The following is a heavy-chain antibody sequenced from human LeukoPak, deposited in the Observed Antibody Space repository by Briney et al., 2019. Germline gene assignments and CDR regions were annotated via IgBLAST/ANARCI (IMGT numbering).Heavy chain of an antibody. D-gene: IGHD3-10*01. J-gene: IGHJ4*02. CDR3: AKESPYGSGSRKYYFDY. Sequence: GGSLRLSCAASGFTFSNYWMHWVRQAPGKGLVWVSRINSDGSSTNYADSVKGRFTISRDNSKNTLYLQMNSLRAEDTAIYYCAKESPYGSGSRKYYFDYWGQGTLVTVSS. V-gene: IGHV3-74*01. CDR1: GFTFSNYW. CDR2: INSDGSST.